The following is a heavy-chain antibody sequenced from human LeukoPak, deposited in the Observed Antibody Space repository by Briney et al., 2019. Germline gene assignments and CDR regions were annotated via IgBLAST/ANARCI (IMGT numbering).Heavy chain of an antibody. CDR2: VRNKSNTYST. Sequence: SGGSLRLSCAASGFTFSDHYMHWVRQAPGKGLEWVGRVRNKSNTYSTDYAASVKGRFTISRDDSKNSLYLHMNSLKTEDTAVYYCTRVGHGDSFDYWGQGTLVTVSS. J-gene: IGHJ4*02. CDR1: GFTFSDHY. D-gene: IGHD4-17*01. CDR3: TRVGHGDSFDY. V-gene: IGHV3-72*01.